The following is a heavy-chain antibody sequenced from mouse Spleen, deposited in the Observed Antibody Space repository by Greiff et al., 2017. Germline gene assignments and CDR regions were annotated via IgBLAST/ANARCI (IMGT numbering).Heavy chain of an antibody. Sequence: EVQLQQSGPELVKPGASVKISCKASGYTFTDYYMNWVKQSHGKSLEWIGDINPNNGGTSYNQKFKGKATLTVDKSSSTAYMQLSSLTSEDSAVYYCARLDYYGVDYWGQGTTLTVSS. D-gene: IGHD1-1*01. CDR3: ARLDYYGVDY. V-gene: IGHV1-26*01. J-gene: IGHJ2*01. CDR1: GYTFTDYY. CDR2: INPNNGGT.